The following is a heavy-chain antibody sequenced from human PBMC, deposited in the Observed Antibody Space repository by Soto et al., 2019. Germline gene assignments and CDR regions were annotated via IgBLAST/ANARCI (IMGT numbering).Heavy chain of an antibody. CDR1: GYTFTGYD. V-gene: IGHV1-8*01. Sequence: QAQLVQSGAEVKKPGASVKVSCKASGYTFTGYDINWVRQATGQGLEWMGWMNPNSGNTDYAQNFQGRVTVTRDNSVTTAYMELPSLRDDDSAVYYCAGEKVGTTGIDFWGQGTLVTVSS. CDR2: MNPNSGNT. J-gene: IGHJ4*02. D-gene: IGHD1-26*01. CDR3: AGEKVGTTGIDF.